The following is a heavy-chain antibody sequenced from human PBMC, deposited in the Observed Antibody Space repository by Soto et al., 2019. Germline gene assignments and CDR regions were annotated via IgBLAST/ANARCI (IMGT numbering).Heavy chain of an antibody. J-gene: IGHJ5*02. CDR3: ARHYSSGSRNWFEP. V-gene: IGHV4-39*01. D-gene: IGHD6-19*01. CDR1: SGSINSSSYL. Sequence: SQTLSLTCILSSGSINSSSYLWGWVRQPPGKGLEWIGRIYYSGSTYYNPSLRSQVTISVDTSKNQFSLKLSSVNAAEKAVFYCARHYSSGSRNWFEPWGQGTMVT. CDR2: IYYSGST.